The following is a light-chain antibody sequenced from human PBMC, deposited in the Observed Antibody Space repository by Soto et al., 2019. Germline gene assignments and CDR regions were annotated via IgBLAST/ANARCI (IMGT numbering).Light chain of an antibody. CDR3: QQSYSTLIT. V-gene: IGKV1-39*01. Sequence: DIQMTQSPSSLSSSALDRFTITCRASQSISSYLNWYQQKPGKAPKLLIYAASSLQSGVPSRFSGSGSGTDFTLTISSLQPEDFATYYCQQSYSTLITFGQGTRLEIK. CDR2: AAS. CDR1: QSISSY. J-gene: IGKJ5*01.